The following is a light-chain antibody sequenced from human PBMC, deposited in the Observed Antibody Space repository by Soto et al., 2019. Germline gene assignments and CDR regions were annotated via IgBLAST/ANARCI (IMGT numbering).Light chain of an antibody. Sequence: EIVLAQSPATLAVSPGGRAPLSCRASQSVSIKLAWYQQKPGQAPRLLIYDTSTRATGIPARFSGSGSGTEFTLTISSLQSEDFAVYYCQQYNNWPPITFGQGTRLEIK. CDR2: DTS. J-gene: IGKJ5*01. CDR1: QSVSIK. V-gene: IGKV3-15*01. CDR3: QQYNNWPPIT.